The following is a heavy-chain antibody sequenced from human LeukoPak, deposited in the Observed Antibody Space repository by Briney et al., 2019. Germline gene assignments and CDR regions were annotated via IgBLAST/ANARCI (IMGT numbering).Heavy chain of an antibody. CDR3: ARDQPREGFDY. Sequence: SETLSLTCTVSGGSISSYYWSWIRQPPGKGLEWIGYIYYSGSTNYNPSLKSRVTISVDTSKNQFSLKLSSVTAAGTAVYYCARDQPREGFDYWGQGTLVTVSS. CDR1: GGSISSYY. CDR2: IYYSGST. J-gene: IGHJ4*02. V-gene: IGHV4-59*01.